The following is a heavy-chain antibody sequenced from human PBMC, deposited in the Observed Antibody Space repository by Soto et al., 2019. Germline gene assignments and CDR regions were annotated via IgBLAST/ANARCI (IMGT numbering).Heavy chain of an antibody. V-gene: IGHV3-15*01. CDR1: GFTFSNAW. Sequence: GGSLRLSCAASGFTFSNAWMSWVRQAPGKGLEWVGRIKSKTDGGTTDYAAPVKGRFAISRDDSKNTLYLQMNSLKTEDTAVYYCTTGLGGRYFDYWGQGTLVTVSS. CDR2: IKSKTDGGTT. D-gene: IGHD1-26*01. J-gene: IGHJ4*02. CDR3: TTGLGGRYFDY.